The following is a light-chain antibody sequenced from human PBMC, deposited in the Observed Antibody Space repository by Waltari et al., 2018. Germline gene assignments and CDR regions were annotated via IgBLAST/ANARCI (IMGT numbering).Light chain of an antibody. CDR3: QQYYSSWT. J-gene: IGKJ5*01. CDR2: WAS. V-gene: IGKV4-1*01. CDR1: PSVLYSSNNKDH. Sequence: DILMAQSPDSLAVSLGERATINCKSSPSVLYSSNNKDHLAWYQQKPGHPPKLLIYWASTREAGVPDRFSGSGSGTDFTLPISSLQAEEVAVYYCQQYYSSWTFGQGTRLEIK.